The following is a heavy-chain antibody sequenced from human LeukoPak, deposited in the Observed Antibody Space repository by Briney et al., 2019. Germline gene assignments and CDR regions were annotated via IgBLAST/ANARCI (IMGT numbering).Heavy chain of an antibody. CDR3: ADYYYDSSGYYAGDY. D-gene: IGHD3-22*01. Sequence: PGGSLRLSCAASGFTFSSYAMSWVRQAPGKGLEWVSAISGSGGSTYYADSVKGRFTISRDNSKNTLYLQMNSLRAEDTAVYYCADYYYDSSGYYAGDYWGQGTLVTVSS. CDR2: ISGSGGST. CDR1: GFTFSSYA. V-gene: IGHV3-23*01. J-gene: IGHJ4*02.